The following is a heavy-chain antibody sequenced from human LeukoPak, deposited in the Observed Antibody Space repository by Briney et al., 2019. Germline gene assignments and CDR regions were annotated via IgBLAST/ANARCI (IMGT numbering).Heavy chain of an antibody. CDR2: IYYSGGT. J-gene: IGHJ4*02. CDR3: ARVAAAGQFDY. Sequence: SETLSLTCTVSGGSISSYYWSWIRQPPGKGLEWIGYIYYSGGTNYNPSLKSRVTISVDTSKNQFSLKLSSVTAADTAVYYCARVAAAGQFDYWGQGTLVTVSS. V-gene: IGHV4-59*01. D-gene: IGHD6-13*01. CDR1: GGSISSYY.